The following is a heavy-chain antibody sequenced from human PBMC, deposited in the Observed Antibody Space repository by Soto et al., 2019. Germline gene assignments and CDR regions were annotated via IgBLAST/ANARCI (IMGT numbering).Heavy chain of an antibody. CDR2: IYYSGST. D-gene: IGHD3-22*01. V-gene: IGHV4-31*03. Sequence: TSETLSLTCTVSGGSISSGGYYWSWIRQHPGKGLEWIGYIYYSGSTYYDSSLQSRVTISIDTSKNQFSLKLSSVTATDTAVYYCAGQHYYDSSGYYVVYWGQGTLVTSPQ. CDR3: AGQHYYDSSGYYVVY. CDR1: GGSISSGGYY. J-gene: IGHJ4*02.